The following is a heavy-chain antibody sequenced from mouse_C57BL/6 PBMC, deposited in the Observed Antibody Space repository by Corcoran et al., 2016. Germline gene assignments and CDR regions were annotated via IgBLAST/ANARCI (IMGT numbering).Heavy chain of an antibody. D-gene: IGHD1-1*01. CDR1: GYTFTTYG. Sequence: QIQLVQSGPELKKPGETVKISCKASGYTFTTYGMSWVKQAPGKGLKWMGWINTYSGVPTYADVFKGRFAFSLETSASTAYLQINNLKNEDTATYFCARSIPYGSSLFDYWGQGTTLTVSS. CDR2: INTYSGVP. J-gene: IGHJ2*01. V-gene: IGHV9-3*01. CDR3: ARSIPYGSSLFDY.